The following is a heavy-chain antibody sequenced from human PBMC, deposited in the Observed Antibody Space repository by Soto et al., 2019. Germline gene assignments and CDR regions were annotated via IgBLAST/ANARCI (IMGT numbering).Heavy chain of an antibody. CDR3: ARDHCSSTSCEGDYYGMDV. Sequence: PSETLSLTCTVSGGSISSYYWSWIRQPPGKGLEWIGYIYYSGSTNYNPSLKSRVTISVDTSKNQFSLKLSSVTAADTAVYYCARDHCSSTSCEGDYYGMDVWGQGATVTV. J-gene: IGHJ6*02. V-gene: IGHV4-59*01. CDR2: IYYSGST. D-gene: IGHD2-2*01. CDR1: GGSISSYY.